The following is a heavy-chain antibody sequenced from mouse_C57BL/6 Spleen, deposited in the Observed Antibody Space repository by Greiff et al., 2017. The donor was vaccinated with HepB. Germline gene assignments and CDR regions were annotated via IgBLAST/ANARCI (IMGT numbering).Heavy chain of an antibody. CDR3: GWQGLRWWFAY. CDR1: GFTFSDYG. CDR2: ISSGSSNN. V-gene: IGHV5-17*01. D-gene: IGHD1-1*01. J-gene: IGHJ3*01. Sequence: EVQLVESGGGLVKPGGSLKLSCAASGFTFSDYGMHWVRQAPEKGLEWVAYISSGSSNNYYTDTVKGRFTISRDNAKNTLFLQMTSLGSEDTAMCYCGWQGLRWWFAYWGQGTIVTVSA.